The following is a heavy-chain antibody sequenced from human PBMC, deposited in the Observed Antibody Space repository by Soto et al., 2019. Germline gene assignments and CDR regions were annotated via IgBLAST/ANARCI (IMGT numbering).Heavy chain of an antibody. D-gene: IGHD2-21*02. Sequence: QVQLVQSGAGVKKPGASVKVSCKASGYTFTSYGISWVRQAPGQGLEWMGWISAYNGNTNYAQKLQGRVTMTTDTSTSTAYMELRSLRSDDTAVYYCARFDCGGDCYSGSAFDIWGQGTMVTVSS. CDR1: GYTFTSYG. CDR2: ISAYNGNT. CDR3: ARFDCGGDCYSGSAFDI. V-gene: IGHV1-18*01. J-gene: IGHJ3*02.